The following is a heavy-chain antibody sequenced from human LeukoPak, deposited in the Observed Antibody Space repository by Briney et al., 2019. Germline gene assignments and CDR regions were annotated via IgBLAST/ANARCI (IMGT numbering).Heavy chain of an antibody. CDR2: INPSGGST. Sequence: RASVKVSCKASGYTFTGYYMHWVRQAPGQGLEWMGIINPSGGSTSYAQKFQGRVTMTRDMSTSTVYMELSSLRSEDTAVYYCARDRDGLSGSYGSLPPMGTNGLDYWGQGTLVTVSS. CDR1: GYTFTGYY. V-gene: IGHV1-46*01. D-gene: IGHD1-26*01. CDR3: ARDRDGLSGSYGSLPPMGTNGLDY. J-gene: IGHJ4*02.